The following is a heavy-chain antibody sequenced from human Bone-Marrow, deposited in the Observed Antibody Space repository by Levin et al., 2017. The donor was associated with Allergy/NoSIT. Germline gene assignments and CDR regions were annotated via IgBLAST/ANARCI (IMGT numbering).Heavy chain of an antibody. CDR3: ATRLGRGYYFDS. V-gene: IGHV1-69*06. J-gene: IGHJ4*02. Sequence: GASVKVSCKSSGDSFSIYDMSWVRQAPGQGPEWMGAINPMFGAANYAQKFQGRVTISADRSTRTAYMELSSLRSEDTAVYYCATRLGRGYYFDSWGQGTLVTVSS. D-gene: IGHD6-13*01. CDR2: INPMFGAA. CDR1: GDSFSIYD.